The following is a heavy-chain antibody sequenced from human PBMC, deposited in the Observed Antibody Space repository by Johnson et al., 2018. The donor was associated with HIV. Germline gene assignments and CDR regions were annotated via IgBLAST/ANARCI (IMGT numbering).Heavy chain of an antibody. CDR1: RFTFSSYW. D-gene: IGHD6-13*01. Sequence: VQLVESGGGLVQPGGSLRLSCAASRFTFSSYWMHWVRQAPGKGLVWVSRINSDGSSTTYADSVKGRFTISRDNAKNTLYLQRNSLRAEDTAVYYWARAVYSRTSSGAFDIWGQGTMVTVSS. V-gene: IGHV3-74*02. CDR2: INSDGSST. J-gene: IGHJ3*02. CDR3: ARAVYSRTSSGAFDI.